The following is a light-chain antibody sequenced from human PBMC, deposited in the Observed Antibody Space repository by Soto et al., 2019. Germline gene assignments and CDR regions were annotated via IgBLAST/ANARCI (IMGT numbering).Light chain of an antibody. V-gene: IGLV2-14*01. CDR2: DVS. CDR3: SSYTSSSTSVV. Sequence: QSALTPPASVSGSPGQSITISCTGTSSDVGCYNYVSWYQQHPGKAPKLMIYDVSNRPAGVSNRFSGSKSGNTASLTISGLQAEDEADYYCSSYTSSSTSVVFGAGTKVTVL. J-gene: IGLJ2*01. CDR1: SSDVGCYNY.